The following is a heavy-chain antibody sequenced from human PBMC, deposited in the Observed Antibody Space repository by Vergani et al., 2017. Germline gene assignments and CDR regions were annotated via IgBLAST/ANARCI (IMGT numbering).Heavy chain of an antibody. Sequence: QVQLQESGPGLVKPSQTLSLTCTVSGGSISSGDYYWTWIRQPPGKGLEWIGYIDKTGSTFSSPSLRIRVVISIDTSKNRFSLKMNSVNPADTSVYYCGRVPLYYGLKVDLWGQGTMVTVSA. D-gene: IGHD3-10*01. CDR3: GRVPLYYGLKVDL. J-gene: IGHJ3*01. CDR2: IDKTGST. V-gene: IGHV4-30-4*08. CDR1: GGSISSGDYY.